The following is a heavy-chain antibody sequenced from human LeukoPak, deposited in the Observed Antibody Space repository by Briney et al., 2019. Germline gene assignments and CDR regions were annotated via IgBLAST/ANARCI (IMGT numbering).Heavy chain of an antibody. Sequence: GGSLRLSCAASGSTFSNAWMSWVRQAPGKGLEWVGRIKSKTDGGTTDYAAPAKGRFTISRDDSKNTLYLQMNSLKTEDTAVYYCTMRITMVRGVIQTFDYWGQGTLVTVSS. D-gene: IGHD3-10*01. V-gene: IGHV3-15*01. CDR3: TMRITMVRGVIQTFDY. J-gene: IGHJ4*02. CDR2: IKSKTDGGTT. CDR1: GSTFSNAW.